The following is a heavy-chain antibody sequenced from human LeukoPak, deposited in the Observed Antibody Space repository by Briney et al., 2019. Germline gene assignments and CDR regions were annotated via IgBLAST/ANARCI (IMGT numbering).Heavy chain of an antibody. J-gene: IGHJ4*02. CDR2: IYYSGST. CDR3: ARALRGAAAVLDY. V-gene: IGHV4-59*01. D-gene: IGHD6-13*01. CDR1: GGSISSYY. Sequence: SETLSLSCTVSGGSISSYYWSWIRQPPGKGLEWIGYIYYSGSTNYNPSLKSRVTISVDTSKNQFSLKLSSVTAADTAVYYCARALRGAAAVLDYWGQGTLVTVSS.